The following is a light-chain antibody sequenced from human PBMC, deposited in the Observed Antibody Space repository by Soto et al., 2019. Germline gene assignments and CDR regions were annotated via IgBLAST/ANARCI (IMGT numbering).Light chain of an antibody. CDR1: QSVSSSY. J-gene: IGKJ1*01. V-gene: IGKV3-20*01. CDR3: QQYGTSPRT. CDR2: GAS. Sequence: EIVLTQSPGTLSLSPEERATLSCRASQSVSSSYLAWYQQKPGQAPRLLIYGASRRATGIPDRFSGSGSGTDFTLTISRLEPEDFAVYYCQQYGTSPRTFGQGTKVDIK.